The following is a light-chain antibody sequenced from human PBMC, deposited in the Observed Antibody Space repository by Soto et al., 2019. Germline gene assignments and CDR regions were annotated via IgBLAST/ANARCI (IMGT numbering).Light chain of an antibody. CDR3: QQYKTWSPLT. CDR1: QSVSNN. Sequence: EIVMTQSPATLSVSPGERATLSCRASQSVSNNLAWYQQKPGQAPRLLIYGASTRATCIPARFSGSGSGTEFTLTISSLQSEDFAVYYCQQYKTWSPLTFGGGTKVETK. V-gene: IGKV3-15*01. J-gene: IGKJ4*01. CDR2: GAS.